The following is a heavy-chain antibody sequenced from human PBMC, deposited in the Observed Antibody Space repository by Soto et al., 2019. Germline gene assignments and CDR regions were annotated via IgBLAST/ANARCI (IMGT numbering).Heavy chain of an antibody. CDR2: IWYDGSNK. J-gene: IGHJ6*02. CDR1: GFTLRSYG. D-gene: IGHD6-13*01. CDR3: ARDPGVGGSSWGLHRYYYCGMDV. V-gene: IGHV3-33*01. Sequence: GTLRVPCSASGFTLRSYGRHWVRQAAGKGLEWVAVIWYDGSNKYYADSVKGRFTISRDNSKNTLYLQMNSLRAEETAVYYCARDPGVGGSSWGLHRYYYCGMDVWRQGTTVTVSS.